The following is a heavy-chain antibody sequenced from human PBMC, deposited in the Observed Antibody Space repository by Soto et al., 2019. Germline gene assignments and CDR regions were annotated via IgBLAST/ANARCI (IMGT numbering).Heavy chain of an antibody. CDR1: GFTFSSYA. CDR2: LSGSGGST. Sequence: EVQLLESGGGLVQPGGSLRLSCAAAGFTFSSYAMSWVRQAPGKGLEWVSALSGSGGSTYYADYVKGRFTISRDNSKNTLYLQMNSRRAEDTAVYYCAKDRRRIVGATNPDYWGPGTLVTVSS. J-gene: IGHJ4*02. D-gene: IGHD1-26*01. CDR3: AKDRRRIVGATNPDY. V-gene: IGHV3-23*01.